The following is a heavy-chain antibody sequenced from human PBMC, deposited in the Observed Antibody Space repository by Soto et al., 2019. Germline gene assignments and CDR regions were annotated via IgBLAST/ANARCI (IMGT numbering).Heavy chain of an antibody. CDR2: IYWNDDK. D-gene: IGHD5-12*01. Sequence: SGPTLVNPTQTLTLTCNFSGFSLTNKGVGVGWIRQPPRKALEWLGIIYWNDDKRYRPSLKDWLSIIKDTSKNQVVLKMTSGDPVEQASDYFARLHASSGYDWRCDPWGERNGVRVS. J-gene: IGHJ5*02. V-gene: IGHV2-5*01. CDR1: GFSLTNKGVG. CDR3: ARLHASSGYDWRCDP.